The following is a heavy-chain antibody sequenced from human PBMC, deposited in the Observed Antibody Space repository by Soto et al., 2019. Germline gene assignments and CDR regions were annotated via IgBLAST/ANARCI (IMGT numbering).Heavy chain of an antibody. CDR2: IYYSGST. D-gene: IGHD6-13*01. J-gene: IGHJ4*02. CDR1: GGSISSYY. CDR3: ARDSDSRIAAAGTPY. Sequence: SETLSLTCTVSGGSISSYYWSWIRQPPGKGLEWIGYIYYSGSTNYNPSLKSRVTISVDTSISTAYMELSRLRSDDTAVYYCARDSDSRIAAAGTPYWGQGTLVTVSS. V-gene: IGHV4-59*01.